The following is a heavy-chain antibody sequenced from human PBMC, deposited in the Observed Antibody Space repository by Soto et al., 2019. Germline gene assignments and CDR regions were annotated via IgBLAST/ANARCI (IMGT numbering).Heavy chain of an antibody. D-gene: IGHD6-19*01. V-gene: IGHV1-58*01. J-gene: IGHJ4*02. CDR2: IVVGSGNT. CDR3: AADHSVAGRRTGY. CDR1: GFTFTSSA. Sequence: QMQLAQSGPEVKKPGTSVKVSCKASGFTFTSSAVQWVRQARGQRLEWIGWIVVGSGNTNYAQKFQERVTITRDMSTSTAYMELSSLRSEDTAVYYCAADHSVAGRRTGYWGQGTLVTVSS.